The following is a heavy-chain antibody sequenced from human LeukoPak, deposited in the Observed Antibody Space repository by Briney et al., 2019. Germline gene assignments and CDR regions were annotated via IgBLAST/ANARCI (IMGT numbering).Heavy chain of an antibody. CDR1: GGSISSYY. CDR2: IYYSGST. D-gene: IGHD6-19*01. V-gene: IGHV4-59*01. Sequence: SETLSLTCTVSGGSISSYYWSWIRQPPGKGLEWIGYIYYSGSTNYNPSPKSRVTISVDTSKNQFSLKLSSVTAADTAVYYCARARHALVRNIAVADHFDYWGQGTLVTVSS. J-gene: IGHJ4*02. CDR3: ARARHALVRNIAVADHFDY.